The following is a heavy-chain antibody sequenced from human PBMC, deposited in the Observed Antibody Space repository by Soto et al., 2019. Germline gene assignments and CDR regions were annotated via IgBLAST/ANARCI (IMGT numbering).Heavy chain of an antibody. J-gene: IGHJ4*02. CDR3: ARSIYDYIWGSYYFDY. Sequence: GGSLRLSCAASGFTFSSYWMSWVRQAPGKGLEWVANIKQDGSGKYYVDSVKGRFTISRDNAKNSLYLQMNSLRAEDTAVYYCARSIYDYIWGSYYFDYWGQGTLVTVSS. CDR1: GFTFSSYW. CDR2: IKQDGSGK. V-gene: IGHV3-7*01. D-gene: IGHD3-16*01.